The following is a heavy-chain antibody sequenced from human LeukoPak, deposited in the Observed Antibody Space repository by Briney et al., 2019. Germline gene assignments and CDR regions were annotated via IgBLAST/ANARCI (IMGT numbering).Heavy chain of an antibody. CDR1: GGSISSYY. D-gene: IGHD3-3*01. V-gene: IGHV4-59*01. CDR2: IFYSGST. J-gene: IGHJ3*02. Sequence: SETLSLTCTVSGGSISSYYWSWIRQPPGKGLEWIGYIFYSGSTNYNPSLKSRVTISVDTSKNQFSLKLGSVTAADTAVYYCARDRPGPYYGFWSGYFPDAFDIWGQGTMVTVSS. CDR3: ARDRPGPYYGFWSGYFPDAFDI.